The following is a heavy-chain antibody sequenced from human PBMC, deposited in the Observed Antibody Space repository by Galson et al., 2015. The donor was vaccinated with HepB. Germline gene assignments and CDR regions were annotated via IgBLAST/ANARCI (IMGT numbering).Heavy chain of an antibody. V-gene: IGHV3-23*01. J-gene: IGHJ4*02. D-gene: IGHD6-13*01. CDR2: VSGSGAYT. CDR1: GFIFRSFA. Sequence: SLRLSCAASGFIFRSFAMTWVRQAPGKGLEWVSTVSGSGAYTYYADSVKGRFTISRDNSKYMVYLQMNSLRVEDTAAYHCAKDWNSRVGYFDYWARESWSPSPQ. CDR3: AKDWNSRVGYFDY.